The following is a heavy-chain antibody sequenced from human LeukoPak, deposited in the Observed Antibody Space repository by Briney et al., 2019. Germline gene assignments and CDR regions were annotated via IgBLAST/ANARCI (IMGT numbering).Heavy chain of an antibody. CDR3: ARGDYDYVWRSYRYDAFDI. J-gene: IGHJ3*02. D-gene: IGHD3-16*02. V-gene: IGHV4-34*01. CDR2: INHSGST. CDR1: GGSFSGYY. Sequence: SETLSLTCAVYGGSFSGYYWSWIRQPPGKGLEWIGEINHSGSTNYNPSLKSRVTISVDTSKNQFSLKLSSVTAADTAVYYCARGDYDYVWRSYRYDAFDIWGQGTMVTVSS.